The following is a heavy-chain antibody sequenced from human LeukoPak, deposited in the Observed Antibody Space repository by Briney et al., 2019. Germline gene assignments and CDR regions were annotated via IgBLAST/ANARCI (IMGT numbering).Heavy chain of an antibody. CDR2: INPSGGST. Sequence: ASVKVSCKASGYTFTSYYMHWVRQAPGQGLEWMGIINPSGGSTSYAQKFQGRVTMTRDTSTSTVYMELSSLRSEDTAVYYCASEQAQNYYDRSFYFDYWGQGTLGTVSS. D-gene: IGHD3-22*01. CDR3: ASEQAQNYYDRSFYFDY. CDR1: GYTFTSYY. J-gene: IGHJ4*02. V-gene: IGHV1-46*01.